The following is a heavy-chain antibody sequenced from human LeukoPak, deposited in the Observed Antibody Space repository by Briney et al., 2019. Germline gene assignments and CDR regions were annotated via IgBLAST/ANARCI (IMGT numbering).Heavy chain of an antibody. Sequence: GGSLRLSCAASGFTFDDHAMHWVRHAPGKGLEWVSGISWNSGSIGYADSVKGRFTISRDNAKNSLYLQMNSLRAEDTALYYCAKDILDGSSWYRGEGSFDYWGQGTLVTVSS. CDR3: AKDILDGSSWYRGEGSFDY. D-gene: IGHD6-13*01. V-gene: IGHV3-9*01. J-gene: IGHJ4*02. CDR1: GFTFDDHA. CDR2: ISWNSGSI.